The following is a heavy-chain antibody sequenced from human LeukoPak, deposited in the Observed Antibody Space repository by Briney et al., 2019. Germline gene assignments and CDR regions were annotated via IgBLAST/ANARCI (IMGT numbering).Heavy chain of an antibody. D-gene: IGHD3-3*01. Sequence: SETLSLTCAVYGGSFSGYYWSWIRQPPGKGLEWIGEINHSGSTNYNPSLKSRVTISVDTSKNQFSLKLSSVTAADTAVYYCARGTRTTRTIFGVVIIGGAGRRDYYCYVDVWGKGTTVTVSS. J-gene: IGHJ6*03. CDR1: GGSFSGYY. V-gene: IGHV4-34*01. CDR3: ARGTRTTRTIFGVVIIGGAGRRDYYCYVDV. CDR2: INHSGST.